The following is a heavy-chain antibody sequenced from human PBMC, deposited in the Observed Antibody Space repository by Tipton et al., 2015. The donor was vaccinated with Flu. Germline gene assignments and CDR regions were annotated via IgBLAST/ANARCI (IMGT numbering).Heavy chain of an antibody. CDR3: ARDLGSSGSFDY. CDR1: GGSISSYY. CDR2: IYYSGST. V-gene: IGHV4-59*01. Sequence: TLSLTCTVSGGSISSYYWSRIRQPPGKGLEWIGYIYYSGSTNYNPSLKSRVTISVDTSKNQFSLKLSSVTAADTAVYYCARDLGSSGSFDYWGQGTLVTASS. J-gene: IGHJ4*02. D-gene: IGHD6-13*01.